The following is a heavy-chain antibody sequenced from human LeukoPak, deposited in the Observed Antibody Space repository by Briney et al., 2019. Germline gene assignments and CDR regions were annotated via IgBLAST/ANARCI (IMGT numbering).Heavy chain of an antibody. CDR3: ARVGRYCSSTSCIDAFDI. D-gene: IGHD2-2*01. V-gene: IGHV4-59*01. Sequence: SETLSLTCTVSGGSTNSYYWSWIRQPAGKGLEWIGYIYYSGSTNYNPSLKSRVTISVDTSKNQFSLKLSSVTAADTAVYYCARVGRYCSSTSCIDAFDIWGQGTMVTVSS. CDR1: GGSTNSYY. CDR2: IYYSGST. J-gene: IGHJ3*02.